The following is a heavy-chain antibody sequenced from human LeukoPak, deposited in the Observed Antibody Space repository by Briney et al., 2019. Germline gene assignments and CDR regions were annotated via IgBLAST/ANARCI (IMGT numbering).Heavy chain of an antibody. D-gene: IGHD6-13*01. V-gene: IGHV3-23*01. J-gene: IGHJ6*02. CDR3: AKAIRQQLISKYYYGMDV. CDR1: GFTFSSYA. Sequence: GGSLRFSCAASGFTFSSYAMSWVRQAPGKGLEWVSAISGSGGVTYYADSVKGRFTISRDNSKNTLYLQMNSLRAEDTAVYYCAKAIRQQLISKYYYGMDVWGQGTTVTVSS. CDR2: ISGSGGVT.